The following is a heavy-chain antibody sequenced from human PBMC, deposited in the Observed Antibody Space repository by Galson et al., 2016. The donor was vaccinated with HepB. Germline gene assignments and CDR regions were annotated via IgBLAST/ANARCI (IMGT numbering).Heavy chain of an antibody. Sequence: SLRLSCAASGFSFSDYGMHWVRQAPGKGLDWVAVVWYDESNEFYADSVKGRLIISRDKSKNILYLQMNSLRAEDTGLYYCARGAAYYDSSGHPDYWGHGTLVTVSS. J-gene: IGHJ4*01. V-gene: IGHV3-33*01. CDR1: GFSFSDYG. CDR3: ARGAAYYDSSGHPDY. CDR2: VWYDESNE. D-gene: IGHD3-22*01.